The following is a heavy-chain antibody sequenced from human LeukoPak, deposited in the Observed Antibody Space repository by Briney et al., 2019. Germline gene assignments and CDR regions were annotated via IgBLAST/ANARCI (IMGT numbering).Heavy chain of an antibody. V-gene: IGHV3-33*06. J-gene: IGHJ4*02. CDR1: GFTFSSYG. CDR2: IWYDGSNK. Sequence: GRSLRLSCAASGFTFSSYGMHWVRQAPGKGLEWVAVIWYDGSNKYYADSVKGRFTISRDNSKNTLYLQMSSLRAEDTALYYCAKGKGQNWDPFDYWGQGTLVTVSS. D-gene: IGHD7-27*01. CDR3: AKGKGQNWDPFDY.